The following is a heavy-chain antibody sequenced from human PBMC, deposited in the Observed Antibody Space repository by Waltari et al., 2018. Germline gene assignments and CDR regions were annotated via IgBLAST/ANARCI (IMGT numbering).Heavy chain of an antibody. CDR2: INAGNGNT. Sequence: QVQLVQSGAEVKKPGASVKVSCKASGYTFTSYAMHWVRQAPGQRLEWMGWINAGNGNTKYSQKFQGRVTITRDTSASTAYMELSSLRSEDTAVYYCATSTVTTIGPIDYWGQGTLVTVSS. D-gene: IGHD4-17*01. CDR3: ATSTVTTIGPIDY. CDR1: GYTFTSYA. V-gene: IGHV1-3*01. J-gene: IGHJ4*02.